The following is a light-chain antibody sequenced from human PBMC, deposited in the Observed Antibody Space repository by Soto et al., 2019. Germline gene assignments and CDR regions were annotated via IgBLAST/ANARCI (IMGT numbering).Light chain of an antibody. CDR2: DAS. J-gene: IGKJ5*01. V-gene: IGKV1-13*02. CDR3: QQFNSYPIT. CDR1: QGISSG. Sequence: AIQLTQSPSSLSASVGDRVTITCRASQGISSGLAWYQQRPGKAPKLLIYDASSLESGVPSRFSGSGSGTDFTLTISSLQPEDFATYYCQQFNSYPITFGQGTRLEIK.